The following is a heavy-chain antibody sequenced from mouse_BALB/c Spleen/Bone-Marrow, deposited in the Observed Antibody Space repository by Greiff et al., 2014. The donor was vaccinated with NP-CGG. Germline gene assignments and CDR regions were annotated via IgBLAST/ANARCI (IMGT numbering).Heavy chain of an antibody. V-gene: IGHV1S81*02. J-gene: IGHJ3*01. CDR2: INHSNGYT. CDR3: TREGAY. CDR1: GYTFTSYY. Sequence: QVQLQQPGAELVKPGASVKLSCKASGYTFTSYYMYWVKQRPGQDLEWIGEINHSNGYTNFNEKFKSKATLTVDKSSSTAYMQLSSLTSEDSAVYYCTREGAYWGQGTLVTVSA.